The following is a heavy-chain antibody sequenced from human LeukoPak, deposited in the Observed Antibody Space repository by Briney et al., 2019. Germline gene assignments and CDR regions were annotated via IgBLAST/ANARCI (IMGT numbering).Heavy chain of an antibody. Sequence: PSETLSLTCAVYGGSFSGYYWSWIRQPPGKGLEWIGEINHSGSTNYNPSLKSRVTISVDTSKNQFSLKLSSVTAADAAVYCCARRRADHNWFDPWGQGTLVTVSS. CDR3: ARRRADHNWFDP. J-gene: IGHJ5*02. V-gene: IGHV4-34*01. CDR2: INHSGST. CDR1: GGSFSGYY.